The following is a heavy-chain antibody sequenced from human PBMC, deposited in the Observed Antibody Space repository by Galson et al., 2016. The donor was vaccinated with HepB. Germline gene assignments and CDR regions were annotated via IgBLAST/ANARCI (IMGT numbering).Heavy chain of an antibody. CDR2: INFSGST. Sequence: ETLSLTCTVSGSAINSYYWSWIRQPPGKGLEWIGYINFSGSTNYNPSLKSRVTMSLDTSKYQFSLNLTSVTAADTAVYYCARDRRHLWGMDVWGQGTTVIVSS. V-gene: IGHV4-59*01. J-gene: IGHJ6*02. D-gene: IGHD3-16*01. CDR1: GSAINSYY. CDR3: ARDRRHLWGMDV.